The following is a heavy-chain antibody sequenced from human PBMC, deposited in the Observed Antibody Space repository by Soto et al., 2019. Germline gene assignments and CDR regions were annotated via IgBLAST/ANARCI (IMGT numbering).Heavy chain of an antibody. J-gene: IGHJ4*02. CDR3: ARDLGYSGYDLRELPNY. CDR2: ISAYNGNT. Sequence: ASVKVSCKASGYTFTSYGISWVRQAPGQGLEWMGWISAYNGNTNYAQKLQGRVTMTTDTSTSTAYMELRSLRSDDTAVYYCARDLGYSGYDLRELPNYWGQGTLVTVSS. V-gene: IGHV1-18*01. CDR1: GYTFTSYG. D-gene: IGHD5-12*01.